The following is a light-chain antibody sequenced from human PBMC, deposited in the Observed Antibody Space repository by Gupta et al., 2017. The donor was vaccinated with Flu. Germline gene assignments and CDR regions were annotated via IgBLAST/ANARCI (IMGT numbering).Light chain of an antibody. Sequence: QSVLTQPPSISAAPGQKVTLPCTGSSSNIGNNYVSWYQQLPRTAPRLLIYENNKRPSGIPDRFSGSRSGTSATLGITGLQTGDEADYYCGAWDSSLSAGVFGGGTKLAVL. CDR1: SSNIGNNY. CDR3: GAWDSSLSAGV. CDR2: ENN. J-gene: IGLJ3*02. V-gene: IGLV1-51*02.